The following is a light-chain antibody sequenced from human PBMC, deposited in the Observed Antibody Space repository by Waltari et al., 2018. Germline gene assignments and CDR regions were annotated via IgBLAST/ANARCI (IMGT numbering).Light chain of an antibody. CDR3: QQYYSTLRT. CDR1: QSVLYSSNNKNY. CDR2: WAS. Sequence: DIVMPQSPDSLAVSLGERATINCKSSQSVLYSSNNKNYLAWYQQKPGQPPKLLIYWASTRESGVPDRFSGSGSGTDFTLTISSLQAEDVAVYYCQQYYSTLRTFGQGTKVEIK. J-gene: IGKJ1*01. V-gene: IGKV4-1*01.